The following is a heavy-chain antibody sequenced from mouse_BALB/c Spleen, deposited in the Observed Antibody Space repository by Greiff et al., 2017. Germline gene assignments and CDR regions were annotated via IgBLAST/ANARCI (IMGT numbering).Heavy chain of an antibody. CDR3: ARSGDYDGGAWFAY. D-gene: IGHD2-4*01. J-gene: IGHJ3*01. V-gene: IGHV1-77*01. CDR1: GYTFTDYY. CDR2: IYPGSGNT. Sequence: VQLQESGAELARPGASVKLSCKASGYTFTDYYINWVKQRTGQGLEWIGEIYPGSGNTYYNEKFKGKATLTADKSSSTAYMRLSSLTSEDSAVYFCARSGDYDGGAWFAYWGQGTLVTVSA.